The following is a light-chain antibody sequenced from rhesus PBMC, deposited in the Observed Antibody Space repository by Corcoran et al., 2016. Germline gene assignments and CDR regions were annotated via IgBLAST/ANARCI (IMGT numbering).Light chain of an antibody. V-gene: IGKV1-22*01. J-gene: IGKJ2*01. CDR1: QSISSS. Sequence: DIQLTQSPSSLSASVGDTVTITCRASQSISSSLAWYQQEPGKAPKLLNYKASTLQSGGPSRFSGIGSVTDFTLTISSLKSEVFATYVWQQYSSSPPYSFGQGTKVEIK. CDR2: KAS. CDR3: QQYSSSPPYS.